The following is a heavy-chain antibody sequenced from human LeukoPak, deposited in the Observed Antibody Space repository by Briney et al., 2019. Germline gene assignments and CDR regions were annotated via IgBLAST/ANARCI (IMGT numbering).Heavy chain of an antibody. CDR3: ARRYYYNLGSFPFDF. J-gene: IGHJ4*02. D-gene: IGHD3-10*01. Sequence: SETLSLTCAVSGGPLSGYFWSWIRESSGKGLEWIGEIHNSGTTNYNPSLNSRVTISEDTSKNQFYLNLSSVTAADTAVYYCARRYYYNLGSFPFDFWGQGTLVTVSS. V-gene: IGHV4-34*01. CDR2: IHNSGTT. CDR1: GGPLSGYF.